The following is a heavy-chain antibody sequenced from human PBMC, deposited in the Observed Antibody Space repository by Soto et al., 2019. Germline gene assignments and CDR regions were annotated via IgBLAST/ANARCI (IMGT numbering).Heavy chain of an antibody. V-gene: IGHV3-9*01. CDR3: AKDTPTYYMDV. Sequence: EVQLVESGGGLVQPGRSLRLSCAASGFTFDDYAMHWVRQAPGKGLEWVSGISWNSGSIGYADSVKGRFTISRDNAKNSLYLQMNSLRAEDTALYYYAKDTPTYYMDVWGKGTTVTVSS. CDR1: GFTFDDYA. CDR2: ISWNSGSI. J-gene: IGHJ6*03.